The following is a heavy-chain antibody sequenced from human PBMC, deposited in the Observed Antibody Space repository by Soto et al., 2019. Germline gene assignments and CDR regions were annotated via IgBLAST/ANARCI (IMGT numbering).Heavy chain of an antibody. V-gene: IGHV1-2*02. Sequence: XSVKVASKPSGYSLIDYFIQWVRQAPGQGLEWVAWINPKTAATNYAKKFQGRVSLTWDTSSTTAYMELTRLRPDDTAVYYCARTKWALNYYNGMDVWGQRTTGTVSS. J-gene: IGHJ6*02. D-gene: IGHD1-26*01. CDR3: ARTKWALNYYNGMDV. CDR1: GYSLIDYF. CDR2: INPKTAAT.